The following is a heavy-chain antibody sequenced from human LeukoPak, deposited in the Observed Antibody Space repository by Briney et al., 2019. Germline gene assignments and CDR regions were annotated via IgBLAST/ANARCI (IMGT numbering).Heavy chain of an antibody. D-gene: IGHD1-26*01. Sequence: PGGSLRLSCASSGFTFSSYTMHWVRQAPGKGLEWVALISYDGSSKIYVESAKGRFTISRDNSKNTLYMQMSSLSAEDTAVYYCARDNSGRALDIWGQGTLVIVSA. CDR3: ARDNSGRALDI. CDR1: GFTFSSYT. V-gene: IGHV3-30*04. J-gene: IGHJ3*02. CDR2: ISYDGSSK.